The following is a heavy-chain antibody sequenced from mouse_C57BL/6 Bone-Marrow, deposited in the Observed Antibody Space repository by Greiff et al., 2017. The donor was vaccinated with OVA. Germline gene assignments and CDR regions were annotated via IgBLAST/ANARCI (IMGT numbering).Heavy chain of an antibody. CDR2: IHPNSGRT. CDR1: GYTFTSYW. V-gene: IGHV1-64*01. J-gene: IGHJ4*01. Sequence: VKLQQPGAELVKPGASVKLSCKASGYTFTSYWMHWVKQRPGQGLEWIGMIHPNSGRTNYNEKFKSKATLTVDKSSSTAYVQLSSLTSEDSAVYDCAPTGLYYAMDYWGQGTSVTVSS. D-gene: IGHD4-1*02. CDR3: APTGLYYAMDY.